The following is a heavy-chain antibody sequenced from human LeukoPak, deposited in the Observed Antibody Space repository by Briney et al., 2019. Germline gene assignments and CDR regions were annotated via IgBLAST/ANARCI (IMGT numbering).Heavy chain of an antibody. J-gene: IGHJ3*02. CDR2: FDPEDGET. CDR3: ARDYDFWSGYPAAFDI. D-gene: IGHD3-3*01. Sequence: ASMKVSCKVSGYTLTELSMHWVRQAPGKGLEWMGGFDPEDGETIYAQKFQGRVTMTEDTSTDTAYMELSSLRSEDTAVYYCARDYDFWSGYPAAFDIWGQGTMVTVSS. V-gene: IGHV1-24*01. CDR1: GYTLTELS.